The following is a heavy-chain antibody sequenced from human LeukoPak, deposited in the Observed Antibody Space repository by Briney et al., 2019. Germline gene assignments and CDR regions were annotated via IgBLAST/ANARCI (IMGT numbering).Heavy chain of an antibody. D-gene: IGHD7-27*01. CDR2: INPNSGST. CDR1: GYTFTGYY. V-gene: IGHV1-2*02. CDR3: ARAYFPKLGIPAEGLDAFDI. J-gene: IGHJ3*02. Sequence: ASVKVSCKASGYTFTGYYMHRVRQAPGQGLEWMGWINPNSGSTNYAQKFQGRVTMTRDTSISTAYMELSRLRSDDTAVYYCARAYFPKLGIPAEGLDAFDIWGQGTMVTVSS.